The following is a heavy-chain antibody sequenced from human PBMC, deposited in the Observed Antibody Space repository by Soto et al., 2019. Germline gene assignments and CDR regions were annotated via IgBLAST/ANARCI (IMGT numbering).Heavy chain of an antibody. V-gene: IGHV3-74*01. CDR3: ARRGALYYYDSSGYHD. CDR2: MNSDGSST. CDR1: AFTFSSCW. J-gene: IGHJ4*02. Sequence: PCGSLRLSCAVSAFTFSSCWMDWFRQAPRKGRVWATRMNSDGSSTSYADSVKGRFTISRDNAKNTLYLQMNSLRAEDTAVYYCARRGALYYYDSSGYHDWGQGTLVTVSS. D-gene: IGHD3-22*01.